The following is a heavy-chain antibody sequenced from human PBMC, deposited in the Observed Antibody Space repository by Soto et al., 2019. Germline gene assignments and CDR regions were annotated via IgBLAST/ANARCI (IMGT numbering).Heavy chain of an antibody. V-gene: IGHV1-2*04. CDR1: GDSFNDYY. CDR3: ARESGGATATLDYYYFYMDV. CDR2: INPNSGVT. J-gene: IGHJ6*03. D-gene: IGHD5-12*01. Sequence: QVQLVQSGAEVRKPGASVTVSCRSSGDSFNDYYIHWVRQAPGQGLEWMGWINPNSGVTKYAQKFQGWVSMTMHTSIRTVYLQLSRLRSDDTAVYYCARESGGATATLDYYYFYMDVWGTGTTVTVSS.